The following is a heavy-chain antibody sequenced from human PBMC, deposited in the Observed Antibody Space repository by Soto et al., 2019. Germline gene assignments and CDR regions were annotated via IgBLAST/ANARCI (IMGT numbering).Heavy chain of an antibody. CDR3: ARDRGLVRYCGGDCYRGYFDY. CDR2: IIPIFGTA. V-gene: IGHV1-69*01. Sequence: QVQLVQSGAEVKKPGSSVKVSCKASGGTFSSYAISWVRQAPGQGLEWMGGIIPIFGTANYAQKFQGRVTIPADESTSTAYMEQRSLRSEDTAVYYCARDRGLVRYCGGDCYRGYFDYWGQGTLVTVSS. CDR1: GGTFSSYA. J-gene: IGHJ4*02. D-gene: IGHD2-21*02.